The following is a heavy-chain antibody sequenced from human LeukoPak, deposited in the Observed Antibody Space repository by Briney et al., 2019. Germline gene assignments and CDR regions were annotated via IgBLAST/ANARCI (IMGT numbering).Heavy chain of an antibody. J-gene: IGHJ4*02. CDR3: TTYVGATAY. V-gene: IGHV3-15*01. Sequence: PGGSLRLSCAASGLTVSSNYMNWVRQAPGKGLEWAGRIKTKTDDGATDYSAPVKARFTISRDDSKTTLYLQMNGLKTEDTAIYYCTTYVGATAYWGQGTLVTVSS. CDR2: IKTKTDDGAT. D-gene: IGHD1-26*01. CDR1: GLTVSSNY.